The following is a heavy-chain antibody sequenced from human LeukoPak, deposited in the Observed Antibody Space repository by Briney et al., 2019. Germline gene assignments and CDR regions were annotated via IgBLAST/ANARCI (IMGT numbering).Heavy chain of an antibody. Sequence: ASVKVSCKASGYTFTGYAMNWVRQAPGQGLEWMGWINTNTGNPMYAQGFTGRFVFSLDTSVSTAYLQISSLKAEDTAVYYCAKDGDWGRFEDWGQGTLVTVSS. CDR2: INTNTGNP. CDR3: AKDGDWGRFED. J-gene: IGHJ4*02. D-gene: IGHD7-27*01. V-gene: IGHV7-4-1*02. CDR1: GYTFTGYA.